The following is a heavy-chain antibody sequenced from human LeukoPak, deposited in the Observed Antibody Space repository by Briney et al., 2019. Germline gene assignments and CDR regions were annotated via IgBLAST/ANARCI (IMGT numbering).Heavy chain of an antibody. J-gene: IGHJ4*02. CDR3: AKDPFSLQWLPHGYDY. CDR1: GFTFSSYG. Sequence: GRSLRLSCAASGFTFSSYGMHWVRQAPGKGLEWVAVISYDGSNKYYADSVKGRFTISRDNSKNTLYLQMNSLRAEDTAVYYCAKDPFSLQWLPHGYDYWGQGTLVAVSS. V-gene: IGHV3-30*18. D-gene: IGHD6-19*01. CDR2: ISYDGSNK.